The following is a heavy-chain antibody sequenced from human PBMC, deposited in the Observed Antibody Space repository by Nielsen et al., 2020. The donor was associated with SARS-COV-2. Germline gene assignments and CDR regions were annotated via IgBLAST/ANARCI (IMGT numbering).Heavy chain of an antibody. D-gene: IGHD6-13*01. CDR1: GFTFDDYA. CDR3: AKLAAAATDDAFDI. Sequence: SLKISCAASGFTFDDYAMHWVRQAPGKGLEWVSGLSWNSGSIGYADSVKSRFTISRDNAKNSLYLQMNSLRAEDTALYYCAKLAAAATDDAFDIWGQGTMVTVSS. V-gene: IGHV3-9*01. CDR2: LSWNSGSI. J-gene: IGHJ3*02.